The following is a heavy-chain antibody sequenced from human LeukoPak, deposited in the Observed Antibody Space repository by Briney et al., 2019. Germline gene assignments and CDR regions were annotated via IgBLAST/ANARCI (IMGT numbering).Heavy chain of an antibody. Sequence: PSETLSLTCTVSGGSISSGGYYWSWIRQHPGKGLEWIGYIYYSGSTYYNPSLKSRVTISVDTSENQFSLKLSSVTAADTAVYYCAREPYDFWSGYFEGWGQGTLVTVSS. J-gene: IGHJ4*02. CDR3: AREPYDFWSGYFEG. D-gene: IGHD3-3*01. CDR1: GGSISSGGYY. V-gene: IGHV4-31*03. CDR2: IYYSGST.